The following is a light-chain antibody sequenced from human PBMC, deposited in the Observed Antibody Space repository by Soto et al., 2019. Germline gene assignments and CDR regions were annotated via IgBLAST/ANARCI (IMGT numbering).Light chain of an antibody. CDR1: SSDVGGYNY. J-gene: IGLJ3*02. V-gene: IGLV2-11*01. CDR3: CSAAGNYTWV. Sequence: QSALTQPRSVSGSPGQSVTISCTGTSSDVGGYNYVSWYQQHPGKAPKLMIYDVSKRPSGVPDRFSGSKSGNTASLTISGLPDDDEADYYCCSAAGNYTWVFGGGTKLTVL. CDR2: DVS.